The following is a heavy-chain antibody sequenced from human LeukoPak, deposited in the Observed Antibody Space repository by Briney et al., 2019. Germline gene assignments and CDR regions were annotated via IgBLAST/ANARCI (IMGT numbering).Heavy chain of an antibody. V-gene: IGHV4-59*01. CDR2: IYYSGST. D-gene: IGHD3-22*01. CDR1: GGSISSYY. Sequence: SETLSLTCTVSGGSISSYYWSWIRQPPGKGLEWIGYIYYSGSTNYNPSLKSRVTISVDTSKNQFSLKLSSVTAADTAVYYCARVGYDSSGYYVYYFDYWGQGTLVTVSS. CDR3: ARVGYDSSGYYVYYFDY. J-gene: IGHJ4*02.